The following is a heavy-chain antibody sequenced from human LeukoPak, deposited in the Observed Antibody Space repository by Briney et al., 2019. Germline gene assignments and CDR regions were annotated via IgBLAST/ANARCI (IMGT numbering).Heavy chain of an antibody. CDR2: ISGSGGST. Sequence: GGSPRLSCAASGFTFSSHAMSWVRQPPGKGLEWVSAISGSGGSTYYADSVKGRFTISRDNPKNTLYLQMNSLRDEDTAVYYCAKASSGWSRYYFDYWGQGTLVTVSS. CDR3: AKASSGWSRYYFDY. J-gene: IGHJ4*02. CDR1: GFTFSSHA. D-gene: IGHD6-19*01. V-gene: IGHV3-23*01.